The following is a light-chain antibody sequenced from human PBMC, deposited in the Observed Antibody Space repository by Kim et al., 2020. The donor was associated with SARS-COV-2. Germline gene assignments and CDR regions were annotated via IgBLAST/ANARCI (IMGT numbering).Light chain of an antibody. CDR1: KLGDKY. CDR3: QAWDSRTVV. CDR2: QDS. V-gene: IGLV3-1*01. J-gene: IGLJ2*01. Sequence: SYELTQPPSVSVSPGQTASITCSGDKLGDKYACWYQQKPGQSPVVVIHQDSKRPSGIPERSSGSNSGNTATLTISGTQAMDEADYYCQAWDSRTVVFGGG.